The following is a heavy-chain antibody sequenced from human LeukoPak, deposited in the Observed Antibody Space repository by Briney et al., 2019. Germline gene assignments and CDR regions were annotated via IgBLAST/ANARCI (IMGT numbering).Heavy chain of an antibody. D-gene: IGHD1-26*01. J-gene: IGHJ5*02. CDR2: ISVDGDNT. Sequence: GGSLRLSCVASGFTLDDYALHWVRQAPGKGLERISLISVDGDNTYYADSVKGRFTISRDNSKNSLYLQMSSLRAEDTALYYCAKGVRSGTYYNCFDPWGQGTLVTVSS. CDR3: AKGVRSGTYYNCFDP. V-gene: IGHV3-43*02. CDR1: GFTLDDYA.